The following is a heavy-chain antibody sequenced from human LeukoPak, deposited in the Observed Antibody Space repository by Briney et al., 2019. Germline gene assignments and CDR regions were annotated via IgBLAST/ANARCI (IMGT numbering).Heavy chain of an antibody. CDR1: GFTFSSYG. CDR2: ISGSGGST. CDR3: ARDAVLRNIAAAGYFDY. D-gene: IGHD6-13*01. J-gene: IGHJ4*02. Sequence: GGTLRLSCAASGFTFSSYGMSWVRQAPGKGLEWVSAISGSGGSTYYADSVKGRFTISRDNAKNSLYLQMNSLRAEDTALYYCARDAVLRNIAAAGYFDYWGQGTLVTVSS. V-gene: IGHV3-23*01.